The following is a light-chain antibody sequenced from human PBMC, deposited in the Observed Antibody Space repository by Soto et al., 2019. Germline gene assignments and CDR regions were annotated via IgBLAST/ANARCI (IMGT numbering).Light chain of an antibody. CDR3: QQYGSSPRT. V-gene: IGKV3-20*01. J-gene: IGKJ1*01. CDR2: GAS. CDR1: QSVSSSY. Sequence: EIVLTQSPGTLSLSPGERDTHSCRASQSVSSSYLAWYQQKPGQAPRLLIYGASSRATGIPDRFSGSGSGTDFTLIISRLEPEDFAVYYCQQYGSSPRTFGQGTKVDIK.